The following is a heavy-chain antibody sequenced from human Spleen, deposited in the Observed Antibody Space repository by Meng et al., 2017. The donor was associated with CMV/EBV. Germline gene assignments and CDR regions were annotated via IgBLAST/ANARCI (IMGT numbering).Heavy chain of an antibody. CDR2: ISSSSSYI. CDR1: GFPFSSYN. CDR3: ARAQVYYFDS. V-gene: IGHV3-21*01. J-gene: IGHJ4*02. D-gene: IGHD2-8*01. Sequence: GGSLRLSCVASGFPFSSYNMNWVRQAPGKGLEWVSSISSSSSYIYYADSVKGRFTISRNNAENSLYLQMGSLRAEDTAVYYCARAQVYYFDSWGQGTLVTVSS.